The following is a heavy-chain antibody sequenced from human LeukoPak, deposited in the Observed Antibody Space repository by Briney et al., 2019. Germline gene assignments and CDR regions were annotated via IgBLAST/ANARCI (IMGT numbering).Heavy chain of an antibody. CDR2: IKQDGSEK. J-gene: IGHJ4*02. Sequence: GGSLRLSCAATGFTFSSYWMSWVRQAPGKGLEWVANIKQDGSEKYYVDSVKGRFTISRDNAKNSLYLQMNSLRAEDTAVYYCASSSGYYLFDYWGQGTLVTVSS. CDR1: GFTFSSYW. D-gene: IGHD3-22*01. CDR3: ASSSGYYLFDY. V-gene: IGHV3-7*01.